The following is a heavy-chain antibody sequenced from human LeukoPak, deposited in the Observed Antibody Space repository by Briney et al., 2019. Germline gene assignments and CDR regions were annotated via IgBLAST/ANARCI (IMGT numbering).Heavy chain of an antibody. CDR2: INQDGTDK. J-gene: IGHJ5*02. Sequence: GGSQRLSYAASGFTFSGRWMSWLRQAPGKGLEWVANINQDGTDKYYVDSVKGRFTISRDNAKNSLYLQMNSLRAEDTAVYYCAREIVGTHKSRFDPWGQGTLVTVSS. CDR3: AREIVGTHKSRFDP. D-gene: IGHD1-26*01. CDR1: GFTFSGRW. V-gene: IGHV3-7*03.